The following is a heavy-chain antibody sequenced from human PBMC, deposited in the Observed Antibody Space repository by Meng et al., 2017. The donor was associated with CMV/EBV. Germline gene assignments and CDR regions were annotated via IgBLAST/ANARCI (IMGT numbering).Heavy chain of an antibody. D-gene: IGHD1-26*01. J-gene: IGHJ4*02. V-gene: IGHV1-46*01. Sequence: ASVKVSCKASGYTFTSYYVHWVRQAPGQGLEWMGIINPDGGKTTYAQKIQGRVAMTRDTSTSTVYMDLSSLRPEDTAVYYCARSKPVEYSGSYWEVFDYWGQGTLVTVSS. CDR2: INPDGGKT. CDR1: GYTFTSYY. CDR3: ARSKPVEYSGSYWEVFDY.